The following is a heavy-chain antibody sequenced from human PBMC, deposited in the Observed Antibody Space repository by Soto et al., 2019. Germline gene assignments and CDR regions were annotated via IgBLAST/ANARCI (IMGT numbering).Heavy chain of an antibody. V-gene: IGHV4-59*01. J-gene: IGHJ4*02. Sequence: PSETLSLTCTVSGGSISSYYWSWIRQPPGKGLEWIGYIYYSGSTNYNPSLKSRVTISVDTSKNQFSLKLSSVTAADTAVYYCARAWAGRFDPPYYFDYWGQGTLVTVSS. CDR1: GGSISSYY. CDR3: ARAWAGRFDPPYYFDY. D-gene: IGHD3-9*01. CDR2: IYYSGST.